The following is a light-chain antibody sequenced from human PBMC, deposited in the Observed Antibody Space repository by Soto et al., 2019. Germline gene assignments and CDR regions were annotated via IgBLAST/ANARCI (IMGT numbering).Light chain of an antibody. CDR1: QSASRW. CDR2: KAS. CDR3: QHYNSYSEA. Sequence: DIQMTQSPSTLSASVGDRVTITCRASQSASRWLAWYQQKPGKAPKLLIYKASSLESGVPSRFSGSGSGAEFTLTISSLQPDDFATYYCQHYNSYSEAFGQGTKVDIK. J-gene: IGKJ1*01. V-gene: IGKV1-5*03.